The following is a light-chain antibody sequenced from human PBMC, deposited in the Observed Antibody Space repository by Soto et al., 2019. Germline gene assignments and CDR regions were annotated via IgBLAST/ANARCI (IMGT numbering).Light chain of an antibody. V-gene: IGKV1-39*01. Sequence: DIQMTQSPSSLSASVGDRVTITCRASQSISTYLNWYQQIPGKAPKLLIYAASTLQSGVPSRFSGGGSGTDFTLTISSLQPEDFATYCCQQGYSNPRTFGQGNKQEIK. CDR3: QQGYSNPRT. CDR1: QSISTY. CDR2: AAS. J-gene: IGKJ2*02.